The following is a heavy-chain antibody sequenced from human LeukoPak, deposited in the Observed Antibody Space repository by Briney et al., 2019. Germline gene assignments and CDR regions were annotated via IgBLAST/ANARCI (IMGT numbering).Heavy chain of an antibody. CDR1: GFTFSAYW. D-gene: IGHD6-25*01. CDR3: ASPLLPYSGETTLFDY. J-gene: IGHJ4*02. Sequence: PGGSLRLSCAASGFTFSAYWMNWVRQAPGKGLEWVATIKQDGSEEFYVDSVKGRFTISRDNAKNSLYLQMNSLRAEDTAVYYCASPLLPYSGETTLFDYWGQGTLVIVSS. CDR2: IKQDGSEE. V-gene: IGHV3-7*01.